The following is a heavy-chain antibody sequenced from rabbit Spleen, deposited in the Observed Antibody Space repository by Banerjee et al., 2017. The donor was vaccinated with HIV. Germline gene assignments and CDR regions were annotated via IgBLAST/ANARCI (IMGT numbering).Heavy chain of an antibody. D-gene: IGHD6-1*01. J-gene: IGHJ6*01. CDR3: ARGVNSVGYASDL. CDR2: IYGGSSDYT. V-gene: IGHV1S45*01. Sequence: QEQLEESGGDLVKPEGSLTLTCTASGFSFNNTYYMCWARQAPGKGLEWIGCIYGGSSDYTYYASWAKGRFTISKTSSTTVTLQMTSLTVADTATYFCARGVNSVGYASDLWGPGTLVTVS. CDR1: GFSFNNTYY.